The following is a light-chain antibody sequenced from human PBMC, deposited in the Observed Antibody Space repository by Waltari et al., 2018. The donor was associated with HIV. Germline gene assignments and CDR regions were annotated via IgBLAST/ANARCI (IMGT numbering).Light chain of an antibody. J-gene: IGLJ2*01. V-gene: IGLV1-44*01. CDR2: SNN. CDR3: AAWDGSLNGRVV. Sequence: QSVLTQPPSASGTPGQRVTISCSGSSSNIGSNTVNWYQQLPGTAPKLLIYSNNQRPSGVPDRFSGSKSGTSSSLALGGLQSEDEADYYCAAWDGSLNGRVVFGGGTKLTVL. CDR1: SSNIGSNT.